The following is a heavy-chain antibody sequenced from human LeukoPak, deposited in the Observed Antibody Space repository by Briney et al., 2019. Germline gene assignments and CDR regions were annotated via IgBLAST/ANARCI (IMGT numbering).Heavy chain of an antibody. CDR3: TRAYYDFWSGYLDY. Sequence: PGGSLRLSCTASGFTFGDYAMSWVRQAPGKGLEWVGFIRSKAYGGTTEYAASVKGRFTISRDDSKSIAYLQMNSLKTEDTAVYYCTRAYYDFWSGYLDYWGQGTLVTVSS. J-gene: IGHJ4*02. CDR2: IRSKAYGGTT. V-gene: IGHV3-49*04. CDR1: GFTFGDYA. D-gene: IGHD3-3*01.